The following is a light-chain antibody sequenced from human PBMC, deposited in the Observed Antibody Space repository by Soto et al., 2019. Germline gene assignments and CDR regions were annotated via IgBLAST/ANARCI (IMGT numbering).Light chain of an antibody. J-gene: IGLJ1*01. CDR1: SSDVGGYNY. CDR2: EVT. Sequence: QSALTQPASVSGSPGQSITISCTGTSSDVGGYNYVSWYQQHPGEAPKLIIYEVTHRPSGVSNRFSGSKSGNTASLTISGLQPEDEADYYCSSYTSGSTIVFGTGTKLTVL. CDR3: SSYTSGSTIV. V-gene: IGLV2-14*01.